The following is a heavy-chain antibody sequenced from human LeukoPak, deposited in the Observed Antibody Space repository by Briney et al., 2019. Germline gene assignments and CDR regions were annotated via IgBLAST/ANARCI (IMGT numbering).Heavy chain of an antibody. CDR3: ARDRDVRVVHAHYDAYVM. J-gene: IGHJ3*02. D-gene: IGHD2-15*01. CDR2: INGSADRI. V-gene: IGHV3-23*01. CDR1: GLTFSSYA. Sequence: PGGTLRLSCAAPGLTFSSYAISRGRQAPGKGLDWHSTINGSADRILYADSVKGRFTISRDNAKTSLFLQLDSLRAEDSAVYFCARDRDVRVVHAHYDAYVMWGQGTVVTVSS.